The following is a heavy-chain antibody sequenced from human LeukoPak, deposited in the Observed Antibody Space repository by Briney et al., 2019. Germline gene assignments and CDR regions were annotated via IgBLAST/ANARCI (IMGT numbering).Heavy chain of an antibody. CDR3: AKSLTYYDFWSGYYRDDDAFDI. J-gene: IGHJ3*02. CDR2: ISGSGGST. V-gene: IGHV3-23*01. Sequence: GGSLRLSCAASGFTFSSYAMSWVRQAPGKGLEWVSAISGSGGSTYYADSVKGRFTISSDNSKNTLYLQMTSLRAEYTAVYYCAKSLTYYDFWSGYYRDDDAFDIWGQGTMVTVSS. D-gene: IGHD3-3*01. CDR1: GFTFSSYA.